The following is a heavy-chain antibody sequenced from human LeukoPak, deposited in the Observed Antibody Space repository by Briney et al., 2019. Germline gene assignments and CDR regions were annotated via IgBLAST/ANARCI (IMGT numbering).Heavy chain of an antibody. CDR2: IYYSGST. V-gene: IGHV4-59*01. CDR1: GGSISSYY. Sequence: SETLSLTCTVSGGSISSYYWSWIRQPPGQGLEWIGYIYYSGSTNYNPSLKSRVTISVDTSKNQFSLKLSSVTAADTAVYYCARGMATISAFDIWGQGTMVTVSS. J-gene: IGHJ3*02. CDR3: ARGMATISAFDI. D-gene: IGHD5-12*01.